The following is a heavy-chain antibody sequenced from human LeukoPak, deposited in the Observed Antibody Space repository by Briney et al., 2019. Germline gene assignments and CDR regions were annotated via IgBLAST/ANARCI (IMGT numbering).Heavy chain of an antibody. CDR2: IYRSGST. CDR1: GFTFSSNSM. D-gene: IGHD1-1*01. CDR3: ARVPTGTTSGGVLYFDY. J-gene: IGHJ4*02. V-gene: IGHV4-4*02. Sequence: GSLRLSCAASGFTFSSNSMNWVRQPRGKGLKWIGEIYRSGSTNYNPSLKSRVTISVDKSKNQFSLKLSSVTAADTAVYYCARVPTGTTSGGVLYFDYWGQGTLVTVSS.